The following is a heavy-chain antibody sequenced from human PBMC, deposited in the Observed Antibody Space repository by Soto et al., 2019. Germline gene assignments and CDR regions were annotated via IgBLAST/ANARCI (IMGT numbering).Heavy chain of an antibody. Sequence: GGFLRLSCAASGFTFSSYSMNWVRQAPGKGLEWVSSISSSSSYIYYADSVKGRFTISRDNAKNSLYLQMNSLRAEDTAVYYCARDRNFKGGELSLYYYYGMDVWGQGTTVPVSS. CDR2: ISSSSSYI. D-gene: IGHD3-16*02. V-gene: IGHV3-21*01. CDR3: ARDRNFKGGELSLYYYYGMDV. J-gene: IGHJ6*02. CDR1: GFTFSSYS.